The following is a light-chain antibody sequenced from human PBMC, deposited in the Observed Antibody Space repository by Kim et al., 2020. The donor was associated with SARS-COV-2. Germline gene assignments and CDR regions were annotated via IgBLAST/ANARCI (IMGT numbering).Light chain of an antibody. CDR3: QHSYSTPGT. J-gene: IGKJ1*01. CDR2: AAS. CDR1: QSISTY. Sequence: ASGGDRVSITCRASQSISTYLNWYQQKPGKAPKILIYAASSLQSGVPSRFSGSGSGTDFTLTINSLQPEDFATYFCQHSYSTPGTFGQGTKVDIK. V-gene: IGKV1-39*01.